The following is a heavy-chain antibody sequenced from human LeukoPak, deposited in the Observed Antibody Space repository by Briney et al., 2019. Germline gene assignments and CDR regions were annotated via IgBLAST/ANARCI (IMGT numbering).Heavy chain of an antibody. Sequence: ASVKVSCKASGYTFTSYGISWVRQAPGQGLEWMGWISAYNGNTNYAQKLQGRVTMTTDTSTSTAYMELRSLRSDDTAVYYCARGPRITIFGVVIRGGYFDYWGQGTLVTVSS. CDR3: ARGPRITIFGVVIRGGYFDY. D-gene: IGHD3-3*01. J-gene: IGHJ4*02. V-gene: IGHV1-18*01. CDR1: GYTFTSYG. CDR2: ISAYNGNT.